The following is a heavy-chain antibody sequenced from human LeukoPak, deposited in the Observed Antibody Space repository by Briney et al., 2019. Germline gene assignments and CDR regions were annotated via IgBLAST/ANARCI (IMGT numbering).Heavy chain of an antibody. Sequence: PSETLSLTCAVSGGSISSGAYSWRWIRQPPGKGLEWIGYISYSGSTYYNPSLKSRVTISVDTSKNQFSLKLSSVTAADTAVYYCAGGDSSSWYAPARFDYWGQGTLVTVSS. J-gene: IGHJ4*02. CDR1: GGSISSGAYS. V-gene: IGHV4-30-4*07. CDR2: ISYSGST. D-gene: IGHD6-13*01. CDR3: AGGDSSSWYAPARFDY.